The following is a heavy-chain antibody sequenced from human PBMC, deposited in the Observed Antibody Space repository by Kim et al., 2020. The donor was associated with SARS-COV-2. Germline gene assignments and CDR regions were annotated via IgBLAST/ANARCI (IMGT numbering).Heavy chain of an antibody. Sequence: ASVKVSCKASGYTFTSYAMHWVRQAPGQRLEWMGWINAGNGNTKYSQKFQGRVTITRDTSASTAYMELSSLRSEDTAVYYCARTGGSYSGSYYGAGDYWGQGTLVTVSS. CDR2: INAGNGNT. CDR1: GYTFTSYA. D-gene: IGHD1-26*01. J-gene: IGHJ4*02. V-gene: IGHV1-3*01. CDR3: ARTGGSYSGSYYGAGDY.